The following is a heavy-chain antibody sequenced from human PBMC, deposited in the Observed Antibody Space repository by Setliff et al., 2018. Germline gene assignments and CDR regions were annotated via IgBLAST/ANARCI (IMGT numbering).Heavy chain of an antibody. CDR3: ARGQWGTGTPESFDI. CDR1: GGTFSSYA. V-gene: IGHV1-69*05. D-gene: IGHD3-16*01. CDR2: IIPIFGTA. J-gene: IGHJ3*02. Sequence: SVKVSCKASGGTFSSYAISWVRQAPGQGLEWMGGIIPIFGTANYAQKFQGRVTITTDESTSTAYMELSSLRSEDTAVYYCARGQWGTGTPESFDIWGQGTMVTVSS.